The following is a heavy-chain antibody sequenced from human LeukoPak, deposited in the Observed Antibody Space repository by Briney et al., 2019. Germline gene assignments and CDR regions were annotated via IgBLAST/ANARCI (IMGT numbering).Heavy chain of an antibody. CDR2: VHYSGTA. Sequence: PGGSLRLSCAASGFTFSSYWMSWVRQPPGKGLEFIGHVHYSGTANYNPSLRSRVTISIDTSKKHFFLKLKSVTAADTAVYYCARDFGIAVAADWFDPWGQGTLVTVSS. D-gene: IGHD6-19*01. J-gene: IGHJ5*02. CDR3: ARDFGIAVAADWFDP. CDR1: GFTFSSYW. V-gene: IGHV4-59*01.